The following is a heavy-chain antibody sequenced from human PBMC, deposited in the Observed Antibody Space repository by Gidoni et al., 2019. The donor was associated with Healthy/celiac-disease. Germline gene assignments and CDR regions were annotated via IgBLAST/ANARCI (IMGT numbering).Heavy chain of an antibody. CDR1: GFTSSNAW. V-gene: IGHV3-15*01. CDR2: IKSKTDGGTT. J-gene: IGHJ4*02. CDR3: TTEKYYDFWSGYSDFDY. Sequence: EVQLVESGGGLVKPGGSLRLSCAASGFTSSNAWMSWVRQVPGKGLEWVGRIKSKTDGGTTDYAAPVKGRFTISRDDSKNTLYLQMNSLKTEDTAVYYCTTEKYYDFWSGYSDFDYWGQGTLVTVSS. D-gene: IGHD3-3*01.